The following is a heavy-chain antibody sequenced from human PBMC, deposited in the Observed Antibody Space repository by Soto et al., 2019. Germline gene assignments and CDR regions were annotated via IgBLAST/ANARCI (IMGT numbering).Heavy chain of an antibody. J-gene: IGHJ5*02. Sequence: PGESLKITCTGVGYSFTRYWIGWVRQMPGKGMEWMWIIYPGDSDTRYSPSFQGQVTISVDKSITTAYLQWNSLKASDTAMYYSARGYCTSTICDPWFDPFRQGTLVTVSS. CDR2: IYPGDSDT. CDR1: GYSFTRYW. D-gene: IGHD2-2*01. V-gene: IGHV5-51*01. CDR3: ARGYCTSTICDPWFDP.